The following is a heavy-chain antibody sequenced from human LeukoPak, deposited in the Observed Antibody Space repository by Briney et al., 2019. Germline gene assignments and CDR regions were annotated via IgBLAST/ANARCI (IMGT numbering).Heavy chain of an antibody. CDR2: ISGSGGST. CDR1: GFTFSSYA. D-gene: IGHD6-19*01. CDR3: AKTPISGWYYFDY. Sequence: GGSLRLSCAASGFTFSSYAMSWVRQAPGKGLEWVSVISGSGGSTYYADSVKGRFTISRDNSKNTLYLQMNSLRAEDTAVYYCAKTPISGWYYFDYWGQGTLVTVSS. J-gene: IGHJ4*02. V-gene: IGHV3-23*01.